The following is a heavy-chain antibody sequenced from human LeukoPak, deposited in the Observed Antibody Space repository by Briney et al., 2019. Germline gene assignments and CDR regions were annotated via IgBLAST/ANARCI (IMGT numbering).Heavy chain of an antibody. CDR3: ARVTSGWYEDY. Sequence: SETLSLTCTVSGGSISSYYWSWIRQPPGKGLEWIGYIYYSGSTSYNPSLKSRVTISVDTSTNQFSLKLSSVTAADTAVYFCARVTSGWYEDYWGQGTLVTVSS. J-gene: IGHJ4*02. CDR1: GGSISSYY. CDR2: IYYSGST. D-gene: IGHD6-19*01. V-gene: IGHV4-59*01.